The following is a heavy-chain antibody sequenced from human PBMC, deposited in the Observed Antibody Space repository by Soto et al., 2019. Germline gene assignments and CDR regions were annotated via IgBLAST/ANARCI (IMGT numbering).Heavy chain of an antibody. J-gene: IGHJ4*02. V-gene: IGHV3-23*01. D-gene: IGHD2-2*01. Sequence: GSLRLSCAASGFTFSSYAMSWVRQAPGKGLEWVSAISGSGGSTYYADSVKGRFTISRDTSKNTLYPQMNSLRAEDTAVYYCASRRYCITTRCDDYWGQGTLVTVSS. CDR3: ASRRYCITTRCDDY. CDR2: ISGSGGST. CDR1: GFTFSSYA.